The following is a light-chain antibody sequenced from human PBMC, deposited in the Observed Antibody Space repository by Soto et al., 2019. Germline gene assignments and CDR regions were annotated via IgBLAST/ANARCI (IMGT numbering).Light chain of an antibody. CDR3: QQYGSSPLT. Sequence: NGLKNSPGTLSLSTGEGATLSCRASQSVSSSYLAWYQQKPGQAPRLLIYGASSRATGIPDRFSGSGSGTDFTLTIIRLEPEDFAVYYCQQYGSSPLTFGGGTKVDIK. V-gene: IGKV3-20*01. CDR1: QSVSSSY. CDR2: GAS. J-gene: IGKJ4*01.